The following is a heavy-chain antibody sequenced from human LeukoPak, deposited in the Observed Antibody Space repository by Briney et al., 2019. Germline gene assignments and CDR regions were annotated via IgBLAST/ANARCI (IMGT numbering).Heavy chain of an antibody. D-gene: IGHD6-13*01. CDR1: GFTFSNYA. V-gene: IGHV3-23*01. Sequence: GGSLRLSCAASGFTFSNYAMSWVRQAPGKGLEWVSAFSGSGGSTYYANSVKGRFTISRDNSKNTLYLQMNSLRAEDTAVYYCAKDGRYSSSWYTEEDYWGQGTLVTVSS. CDR3: AKDGRYSSSWYTEEDY. J-gene: IGHJ4*02. CDR2: FSGSGGST.